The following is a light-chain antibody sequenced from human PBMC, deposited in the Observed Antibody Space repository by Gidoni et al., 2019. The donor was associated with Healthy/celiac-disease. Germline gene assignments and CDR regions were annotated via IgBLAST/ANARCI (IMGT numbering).Light chain of an antibody. CDR3: QQRSNWPT. Sequence: EIVLTQSPATLSLSPGERATLSCRASQSVSSYLAWYHQKPGQAPRLLIYDASNRATVIPARFSGSGSVTDFTLTISSLEPEDFAVYYCQQRSNWPTFGQGTRLEIK. V-gene: IGKV3-11*01. CDR2: DAS. CDR1: QSVSSY. J-gene: IGKJ5*01.